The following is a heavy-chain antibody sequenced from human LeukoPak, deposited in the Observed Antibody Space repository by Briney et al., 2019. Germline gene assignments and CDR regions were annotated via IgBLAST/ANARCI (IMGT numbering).Heavy chain of an antibody. CDR1: GGSFSGYY. V-gene: IGHV4-34*01. D-gene: IGHD6-13*01. J-gene: IGHJ4*02. CDR3: ARMGAAAGILGRDY. Sequence: SETLSLTCAVYGGSFSGYYWSWIRQPPGKGLEWIGEINHSGSTNYNPSLKSRVTISVDTSKNQFSLKLSSVTAADTAVYYCARMGAAAGILGRDYWGQGTLVTVSS. CDR2: INHSGST.